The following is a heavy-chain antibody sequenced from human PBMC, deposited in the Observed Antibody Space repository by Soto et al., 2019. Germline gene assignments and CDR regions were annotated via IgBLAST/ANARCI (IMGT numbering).Heavy chain of an antibody. V-gene: IGHV5-51*01. CDR3: ARHRLQQLDVWDY. Sequence: GESLKISCKGSGYSFSSYWIGWVRQMPGKGLEWMGIIYPGDSDTRYSPSFQGQVTISADKSISTAYLQWSSLKASDTAMYYCARHRLQQLDVWDYWGQGTLVTVSS. CDR1: GYSFSSYW. J-gene: IGHJ4*02. D-gene: IGHD6-13*01. CDR2: IYPGDSDT.